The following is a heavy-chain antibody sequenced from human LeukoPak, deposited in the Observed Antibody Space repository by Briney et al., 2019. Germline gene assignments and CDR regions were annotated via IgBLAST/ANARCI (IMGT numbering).Heavy chain of an antibody. D-gene: IGHD3-16*01. CDR3: ARHLAIGGLYYYYMDV. Sequence: ASVKVSCKASGYTFTSYDINWVRQATGQGLEWMGWMNPNSGNTGYAQKFQGRVTMTRNTSISTAYMELSSLRSEDTAVYYCARHLAIGGLYYYYMDVWGKGTTVTVSS. CDR2: MNPNSGNT. V-gene: IGHV1-8*01. J-gene: IGHJ6*03. CDR1: GYTFTSYD.